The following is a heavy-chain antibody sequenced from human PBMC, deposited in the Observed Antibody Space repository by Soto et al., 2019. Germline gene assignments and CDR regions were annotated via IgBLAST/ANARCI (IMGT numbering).Heavy chain of an antibody. CDR1: GDSVSSNSAA. CDR3: AREGSTSGRICLKAHSPRHCGMGG. Sequence: PSQTLSLACAISGDSVSSNSAAWNWIRQSPSRGLEWLGRTYYRSKWYNDYAVSVKSRITINPDTSKNQFSLQLNSVTPEDTAVYYCAREGSTSGRICLKAHSPRHCGMGGSDAVPTAIFAS. J-gene: IGHJ6*04. CDR2: TYYRSKWYN. V-gene: IGHV6-1*01. D-gene: IGHD2-2*01.